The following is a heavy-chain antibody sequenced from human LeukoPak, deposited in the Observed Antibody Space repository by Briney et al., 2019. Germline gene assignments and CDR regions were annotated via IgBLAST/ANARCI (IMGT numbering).Heavy chain of an antibody. D-gene: IGHD3-10*01. CDR3: ARTRRRYYGSGKNVTPWPAGMDV. CDR2: SGSS. V-gene: IGHV4-59*01. Sequence: PSETLSLTCTVSGDSFDNYYWTWIRQPPGKGLEWIGYSGSSKYNPSLKSRVTISTDTSKRHFSLTLSSVTAADTAVYYCARTRRRYYGSGKNVTPWPAGMDVWGQGTTITVS. J-gene: IGHJ6*02. CDR1: GDSFDNYY.